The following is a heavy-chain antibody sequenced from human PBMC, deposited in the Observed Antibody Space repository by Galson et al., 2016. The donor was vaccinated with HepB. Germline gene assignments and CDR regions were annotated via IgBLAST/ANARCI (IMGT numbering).Heavy chain of an antibody. CDR2: ISPYNGNS. D-gene: IGHD2-15*01. J-gene: IGHJ4*02. CDR1: GYSFTSDG. CDR3: AREGVCSGGSCYSGFDY. V-gene: IGHV1-18*04. Sequence: SVKVSCKASGYSFTSDGISWVRQAPGQGLEWMGWISPYNGNSSYAQKFQGRVTMTTDTSTSTAYMELRSLRSDETAVYYCAREGVCSGGSCYSGFDYWGQGTLVTVSS.